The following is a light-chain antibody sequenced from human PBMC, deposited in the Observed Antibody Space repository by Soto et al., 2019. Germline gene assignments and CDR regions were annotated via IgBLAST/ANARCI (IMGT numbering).Light chain of an antibody. CDR1: QSSTNW. J-gene: IGKJ1*01. CDR2: DAS. Sequence: DIQMTQSPSTLSASIGDRVTITCRASQSSTNWLAWYQQKPGKAPKLLIYDASSLESGVPSRFSGSGSGTEFTLTISSLQPDDFATYYCQQYLGAFGQGAKVDIK. CDR3: QQYLGA. V-gene: IGKV1-5*01.